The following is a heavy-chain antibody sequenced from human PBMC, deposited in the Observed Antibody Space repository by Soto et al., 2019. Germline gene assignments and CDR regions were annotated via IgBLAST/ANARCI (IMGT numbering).Heavy chain of an antibody. CDR2: IRSKAYGGTT. D-gene: IGHD2-21*01. Sequence: SGGSLRLSCTASGFTFGDYAMSWFRQAPGKGLEWVGFIRSKAYGGTTEYAASVKGRFTISRDDSKSIAYLQMNSLKTEDTAVYYCTRGVVDRGLLGHYYGMDVWGQGTTVTVSS. CDR3: TRGVVDRGLLGHYYGMDV. J-gene: IGHJ6*02. V-gene: IGHV3-49*03. CDR1: GFTFGDYA.